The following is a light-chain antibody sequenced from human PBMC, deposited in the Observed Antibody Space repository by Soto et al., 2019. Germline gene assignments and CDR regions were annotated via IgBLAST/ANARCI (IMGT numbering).Light chain of an antibody. CDR1: SSDIGSSNY. CDR3: GSYAGRNEHYV. V-gene: IGLV2-8*01. Sequence: QSVLTQPPSASGSPGQSVTISCTGTSSDIGSSNYVSWYQQHPGKAPKLIIYEVSKLPSGVPHRFSGSKSGNTASLPVSGRHAENGADYDCGSYAGRNEHYVFVTATKVTVL. J-gene: IGLJ1*01. CDR2: EVS.